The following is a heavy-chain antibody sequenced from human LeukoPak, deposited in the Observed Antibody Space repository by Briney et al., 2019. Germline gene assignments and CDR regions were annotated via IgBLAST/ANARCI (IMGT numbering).Heavy chain of an antibody. CDR3: AKDLDLYCSGGPCYSTLDY. D-gene: IGHD2-15*01. CDR2: IRYDGRSK. V-gene: IGHV3-30*02. CDR1: GFTFSSYG. Sequence: PGGSLSLSCAASGFTFSSYGMHWVRQAPGQGLEWVAFIRYDGRSKYYADSVHCRIIISRDTSKNTLYLQMDSLKVEDTAVYYCAKDLDLYCSGGPCYSTLDYWGQGTLVTVSS. J-gene: IGHJ4*02.